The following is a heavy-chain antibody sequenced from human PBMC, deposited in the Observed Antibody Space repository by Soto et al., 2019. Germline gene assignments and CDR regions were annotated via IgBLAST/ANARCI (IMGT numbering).Heavy chain of an antibody. Sequence: SETLSLTCTVSGGSISSYYWSWIRQPPGKGLEKIGYIYYSGRTNYNPSHKSRVTISVDTSKNQFSLKLISVTAADTAVYYCARVRVPYDFWSGSLNWFDPWGQGTLVTVSS. J-gene: IGHJ5*02. CDR3: ARVRVPYDFWSGSLNWFDP. V-gene: IGHV4-59*08. CDR1: GGSISSYY. CDR2: IYYSGRT. D-gene: IGHD3-3*01.